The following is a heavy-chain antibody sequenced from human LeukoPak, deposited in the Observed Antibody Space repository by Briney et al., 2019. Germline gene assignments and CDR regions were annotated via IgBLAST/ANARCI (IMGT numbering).Heavy chain of an antibody. CDR2: IDVCSGNT. CDR1: QFTYTSSA. J-gene: IGHJ3*02. V-gene: IGHV1-58*02. Sequence: SVKVSCTPSQFTYTSSATQWVRQARGQRRGGKGWIDVCSGNTNDAQNFQKRVTIARDMSTGTAYMELSSLRSEDTAVYYCAAVPYYFDTSGYSYAFDIGGQGTMVTVS. D-gene: IGHD3-22*01. CDR3: AAVPYYFDTSGYSYAFDI.